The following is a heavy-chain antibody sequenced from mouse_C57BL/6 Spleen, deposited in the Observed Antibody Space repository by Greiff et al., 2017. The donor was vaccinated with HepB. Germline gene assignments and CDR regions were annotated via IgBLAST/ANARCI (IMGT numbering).Heavy chain of an antibody. J-gene: IGHJ2*01. CDR2: FHPYNDDT. V-gene: IGHV1-47*01. CDR3: ARPEYGGKGNFAY. CDR1: GYTFTTYP. Sequence: VQLVESGAELVKPGASVKMSCKASGYTFTTYPIEWMKQNHGKSLEWIGNFHPYNDDTKYNEKFKGKATLTVEKSSSTVYLELSRLTSDDSAVYYCARPEYGGKGNFAYWGQGTTLTVSS. D-gene: IGHD1-2*01.